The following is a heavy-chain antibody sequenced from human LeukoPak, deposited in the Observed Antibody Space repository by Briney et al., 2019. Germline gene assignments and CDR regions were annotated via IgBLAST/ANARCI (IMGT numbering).Heavy chain of an antibody. CDR3: AKDRDGYDSSEIDY. CDR1: GFTFSTYW. Sequence: PGGSLRLSCAASGFTFSTYWMSWVRQAPGKGLEWVANIKEDGSETYYVDSLRGRFTISRDNLKNSLYLQMSSLRAEDTAVYYCAKDRDGYDSSEIDYWGQGTLVTVSS. V-gene: IGHV3-7*01. D-gene: IGHD3-22*01. CDR2: IKEDGSET. J-gene: IGHJ4*02.